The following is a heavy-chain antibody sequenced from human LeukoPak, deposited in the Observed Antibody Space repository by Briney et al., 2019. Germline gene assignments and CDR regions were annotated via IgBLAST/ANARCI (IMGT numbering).Heavy chain of an antibody. J-gene: IGHJ4*02. Sequence: GASVKVSCKVSGYTLTELSMHWVRQAPGKGLEWMGGFDPEDGETIYAQKFQGRVTMTEDTSTDTAYIELSSLRSEDTAVYYCATAVNCSSTSCHGRLDYWGQGTLVTVSS. CDR1: GYTLTELS. V-gene: IGHV1-24*01. CDR2: FDPEDGET. D-gene: IGHD2-2*01. CDR3: ATAVNCSSTSCHGRLDY.